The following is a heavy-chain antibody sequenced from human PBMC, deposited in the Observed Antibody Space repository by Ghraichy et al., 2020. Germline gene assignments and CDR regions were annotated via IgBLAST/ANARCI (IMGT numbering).Heavy chain of an antibody. J-gene: IGHJ4*02. V-gene: IGHV4-34*01. CDR1: GGSFSGYY. CDR2: INHSGST. CDR3: ARGGIPRGRIDY. D-gene: IGHD1-1*01. Sequence: SETLSLTCAVYGGSFSGYYWSWIRQPPGKGLEWIGEINHSGSTNYNPSLKSRVTISVDTSKNQFSLKLSSVTAADTAVYYCARGGIPRGRIDYWGQGTLVTVSS.